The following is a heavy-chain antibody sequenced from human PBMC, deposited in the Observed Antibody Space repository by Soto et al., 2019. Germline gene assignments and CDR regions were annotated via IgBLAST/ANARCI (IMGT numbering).Heavy chain of an antibody. CDR2: INAGNGNT. J-gene: IGHJ6*02. Sequence: ASVKVSCKASGYTFTSYAMHWVRQAPGQRLEWMGWINAGNGNTKYSQKLQGRVTITRDTSASTAYMELSSLRSEDTAVYYCARESDNYYYYGMDVWGQGTTVTVSS. CDR1: GYTFTSYA. CDR3: ARESDNYYYYGMDV. V-gene: IGHV1-3*01.